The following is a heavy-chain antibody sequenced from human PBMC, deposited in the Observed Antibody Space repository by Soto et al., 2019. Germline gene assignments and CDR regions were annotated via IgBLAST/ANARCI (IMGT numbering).Heavy chain of an antibody. J-gene: IGHJ6*02. D-gene: IGHD6-19*01. CDR3: ARSGYSSGWYTWDYYYYGMDV. CDR2: ISSSSSYT. Sequence: QVQLVESGGGLVKPGGSLRLSCAASGFTFSDYYMSWIRQAPGKGLEWVSYISSSSSYTNYADSVKGRFTISRDNAKNSLYVQMNSLRAEATAVYYGARSGYSSGWYTWDYYYYGMDVWGQGTTVTVCS. CDR1: GFTFSDYY. V-gene: IGHV3-11*06.